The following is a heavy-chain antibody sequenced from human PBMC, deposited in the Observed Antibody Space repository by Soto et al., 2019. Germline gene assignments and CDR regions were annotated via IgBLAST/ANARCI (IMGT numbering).Heavy chain of an antibody. CDR3: AKGPGSCAGDCSFDF. D-gene: IGHD2-21*02. V-gene: IGHV5-51*03. CDR1: GYSFANHW. J-gene: IGHJ4*02. CDR2: IYPSDSDT. Sequence: GESLNISCKGSGYSFANHWIGWVRQMPGKGLECMGLIYPSDSDTRYSPSFQGQVIISADKSISTAYLQWRSLKASDTAMYYCAKGPGSCAGDCSFDFWGQGTLVTVSS.